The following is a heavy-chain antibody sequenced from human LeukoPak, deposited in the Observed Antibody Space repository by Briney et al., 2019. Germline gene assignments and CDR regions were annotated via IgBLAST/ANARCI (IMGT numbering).Heavy chain of an antibody. D-gene: IGHD6-13*01. CDR3: ARSIARAAFDI. CDR2: ISSSSSYI. CDR1: GFTFSSYS. V-gene: IGHV3-21*01. Sequence: PGRSLRLSCAASGFTFSSYSMNWVRQAPGKGLEWVSSISSSSSYIYYADSVKGRFTISRDNAKNSLYLQMNSLRAEDTAVYYCARSIARAAFDIWGQGTMVTVSS. J-gene: IGHJ3*02.